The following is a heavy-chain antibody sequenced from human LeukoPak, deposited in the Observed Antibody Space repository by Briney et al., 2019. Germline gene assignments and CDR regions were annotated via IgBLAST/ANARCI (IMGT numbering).Heavy chain of an antibody. D-gene: IGHD1-1*01. CDR3: ARDRSKTTFDY. Sequence: ASVKVSCKASGYTFTGYYMHWVRQAPGQGLEWMRRINPNSGGTNYAQKFQGRVTMTRDTSISTAYMELSRLRSDDTAVYYCARDRSKTTFDYWGQGTLITVSS. V-gene: IGHV1-2*06. CDR2: INPNSGGT. J-gene: IGHJ4*02. CDR1: GYTFTGYY.